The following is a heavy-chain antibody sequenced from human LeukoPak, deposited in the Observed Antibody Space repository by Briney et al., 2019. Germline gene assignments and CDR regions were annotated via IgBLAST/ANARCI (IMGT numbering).Heavy chain of an antibody. Sequence: PGGSLRLSCAASGFTFSDYYMSWIRQAPGKGLEWVSYISSSGSTIYYADSVKGRFTISRDNSKNTLYLQMNSLRAEDTAVYYCARSLTSSPERGYYYYYYYMDVWGKGTTVTVSS. CDR1: GFTFSDYY. J-gene: IGHJ6*03. D-gene: IGHD2-2*01. CDR3: ARSLTSSPERGYYYYYYYMDV. CDR2: ISSSGSTI. V-gene: IGHV3-11*04.